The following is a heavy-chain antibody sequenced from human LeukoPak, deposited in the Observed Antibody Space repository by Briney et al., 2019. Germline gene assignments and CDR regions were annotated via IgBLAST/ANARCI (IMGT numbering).Heavy chain of an antibody. CDR1: GGSTSSYY. CDR3: ARGVYIAAAQYGY. CDR2: IYYSGTT. J-gene: IGHJ4*02. Sequence: PSETLSLTCTVSGGSTSSYYWSWIRQPPGKGLEWIGYIYYSGTTNYNPSLKSRVTISVDTSKNQFSLKLSSVTAADTAVYYCARGVYIAAAQYGYWGQGTLVIVSS. D-gene: IGHD6-13*01. V-gene: IGHV4-59*01.